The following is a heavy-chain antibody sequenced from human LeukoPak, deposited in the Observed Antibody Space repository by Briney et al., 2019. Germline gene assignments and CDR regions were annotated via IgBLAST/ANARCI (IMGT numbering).Heavy chain of an antibody. CDR2: INLKSGNA. Sequence: VASVKVSCKASGYTFTTYDINWVRPATGQGREWMGWINLKSGNAGYAQNFQGRVTITRDTSISTAYMELSGLRSEDTAVYYCARVAGSIDYWGQGTLVTVSS. V-gene: IGHV1-8*03. D-gene: IGHD6-19*01. CDR1: GYTFTTYD. J-gene: IGHJ4*02. CDR3: ARVAGSIDY.